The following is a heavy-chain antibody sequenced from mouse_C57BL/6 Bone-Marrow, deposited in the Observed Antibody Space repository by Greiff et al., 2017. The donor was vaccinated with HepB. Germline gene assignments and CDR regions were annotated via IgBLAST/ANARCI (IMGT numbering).Heavy chain of an antibody. D-gene: IGHD2-10*01. J-gene: IGHJ3*01. V-gene: IGHV1-82*01. CDR1: GYAFSSSW. Sequence: QVQLQQSGPELVKPGASVKISCKASGYAFSSSWMNWVKQRPGKGLEWIGRIYPGDGDTNYNGKFKGKATLTADKSSSTAYMQLSSLTSEDSAVYFCAREEAYYGPWFAYWGQGTLVTVSA. CDR2: IYPGDGDT. CDR3: AREEAYYGPWFAY.